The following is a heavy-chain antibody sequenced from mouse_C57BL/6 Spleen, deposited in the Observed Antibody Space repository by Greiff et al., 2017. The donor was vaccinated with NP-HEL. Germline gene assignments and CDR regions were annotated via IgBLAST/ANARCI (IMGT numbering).Heavy chain of an antibody. J-gene: IGHJ2*01. CDR3: ARAPYGYDAYYFDY. Sequence: VQLQQSGAELVKPGASVKISCKASGYAFSSYWMNWVKQRPGKGLEWIGQIYPGDGDTNYNGKFKGKATLTADKSSSTAYMQLSSLTSEDSAVYFCARAPYGYDAYYFDYWGQGTTLTVSS. D-gene: IGHD2-2*01. CDR1: GYAFSSYW. CDR2: IYPGDGDT. V-gene: IGHV1-80*01.